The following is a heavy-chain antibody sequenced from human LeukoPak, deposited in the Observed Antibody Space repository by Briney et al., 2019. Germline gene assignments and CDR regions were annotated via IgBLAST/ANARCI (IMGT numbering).Heavy chain of an antibody. CDR2: MNPNSGNT. J-gene: IGHJ1*01. D-gene: IGHD3-22*01. V-gene: IGHV1-8*01. CDR3: ARAPENYYDSSGYFFSARRTGYFQH. CDR1: GYTFTSYD. Sequence: GASVKVSCKASGYTFTSYDINWVRQATGQGLEWMGWMNPNSGNTGYAQKFQGRVTMTRNTSISTAYMELSSLRSDDTAVYYCARAPENYYDSSGYFFSARRTGYFQHWGQGTLVTVSS.